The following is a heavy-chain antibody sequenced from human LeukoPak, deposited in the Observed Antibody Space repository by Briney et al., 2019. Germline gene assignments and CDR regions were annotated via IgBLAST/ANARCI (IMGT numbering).Heavy chain of an antibody. Sequence: SQTLSLTCAISGDSVPSNSVTWNWIRQSPSRGLEWLGRTYYRSTWYNDYAVSVRGRITVNPDTSKNQFSLKLSSVTAADTAVYYCARRPMTTVTTRDNWFDPWGQGTLVTVSS. CDR2: TYYRSTWYN. V-gene: IGHV6-1*01. CDR1: GDSVPSNSVT. CDR3: ARRPMTTVTTRDNWFDP. J-gene: IGHJ5*02. D-gene: IGHD4-4*01.